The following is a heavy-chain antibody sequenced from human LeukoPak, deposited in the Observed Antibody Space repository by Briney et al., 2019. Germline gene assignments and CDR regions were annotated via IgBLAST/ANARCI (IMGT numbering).Heavy chain of an antibody. V-gene: IGHV1-2*02. CDR1: GYTITSHH. CDR3: ARHTSTYLDQ. J-gene: IGHJ4*02. CDR2: INPDSGGT. Sequence: ASVKVSCKASGYTITSHHLHWVRQAPGQGLEWMGWINPDSGGTRYAQKFQGRVTMTRDTSTSTAYMELSRLGSDDTAVYFCARHTSTYLDQWGQGALVTVSS. D-gene: IGHD2-2*01.